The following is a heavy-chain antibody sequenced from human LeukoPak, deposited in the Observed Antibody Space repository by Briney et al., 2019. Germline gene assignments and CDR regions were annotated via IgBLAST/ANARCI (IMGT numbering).Heavy chain of an antibody. J-gene: IGHJ4*02. Sequence: GGSLRLSCAVSGFPFTNAWLSWVRQPPSKGLDGVSSISSSSTYIYYADSVKGRFTISRDNAKNSLYLKMNSLRAEDTAVYYCARGGFRIQPEFFDYWGQGTLVTVSS. D-gene: IGHD5-18*01. CDR2: ISSSSTYI. CDR1: GFPFTNAW. CDR3: ARGGFRIQPEFFDY. V-gene: IGHV3-21*01.